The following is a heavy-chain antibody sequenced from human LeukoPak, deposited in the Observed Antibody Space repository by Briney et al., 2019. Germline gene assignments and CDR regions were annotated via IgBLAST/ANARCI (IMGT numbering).Heavy chain of an antibody. Sequence: PSETLSLTCTVSGGSISSSSYYWSWIRQPPGKGLEWIGNIYYSGNTKYRPSLKSRVTISVDTSKKQFSLKLSSVTAADTAVYYCARHSGSMAAAGTLPCDFWGPGTLVTVSS. J-gene: IGHJ4*02. CDR2: IYYSGNT. CDR3: ARHSGSMAAAGTLPCDF. V-gene: IGHV4-61*05. CDR1: GGSISSSSYY. D-gene: IGHD6-13*01.